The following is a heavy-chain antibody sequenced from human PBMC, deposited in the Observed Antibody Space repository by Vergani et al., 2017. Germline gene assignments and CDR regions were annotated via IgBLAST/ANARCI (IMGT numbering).Heavy chain of an antibody. CDR2: VSTGTKSQ. CDR3: ARDCTSGCCPYNYGMDV. CDR1: GFDFSSYI. V-gene: IGHV3-48*01. D-gene: IGHD2-8*01. J-gene: IGHJ6*02. Sequence: QLVESGGGWVQPGGSLRLSCVVSGFDFSSYIMNWVRQAQGKGLEWVSFVSTGTKSQSDAESVKGRFTISRDSAKNSLYLQMDSLRAEDTAVYYCARDCTSGCCPYNYGMDVLGQGATVTVSS.